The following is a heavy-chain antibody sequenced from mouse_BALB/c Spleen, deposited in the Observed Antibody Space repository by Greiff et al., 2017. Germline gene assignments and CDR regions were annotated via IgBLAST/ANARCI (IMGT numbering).Heavy chain of an antibody. D-gene: IGHD2-3*01. V-gene: IGHV1-15*01. CDR1: GYTFTDYE. Sequence: VQLQQSGAELVRPGASVTLSCKASGYTFTDYEMHWVKQTPVHGLEWIGAIDPETGGTAYNQKFKGKATLTADKSSSTAYMELRSLTSEDSAVYYCTRFGGYYSGFAYWGQGTLVTVSA. CDR3: TRFGGYYSGFAY. J-gene: IGHJ3*01. CDR2: IDPETGGT.